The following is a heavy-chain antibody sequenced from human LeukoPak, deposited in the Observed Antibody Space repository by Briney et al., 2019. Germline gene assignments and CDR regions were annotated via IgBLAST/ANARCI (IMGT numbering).Heavy chain of an antibody. CDR1: GYSISSGYY. V-gene: IGHV4-38-2*02. CDR3: ARVSGADFWSGYSHYYYYMDV. D-gene: IGHD3-3*01. J-gene: IGHJ6*03. Sequence: SETLSLTCTVSGYSISSGYYWGWIRQPPGKGLEWIGNIYHSGSTYYNPSLKSRVTISVDTSKNQFSLKLSSVTAADTAVYYCARVSGADFWSGYSHYYYYMDVWGKGTTVTVSS. CDR2: IYHSGST.